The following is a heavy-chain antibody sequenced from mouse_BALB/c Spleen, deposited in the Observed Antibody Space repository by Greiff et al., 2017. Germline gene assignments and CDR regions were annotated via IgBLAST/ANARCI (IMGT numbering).Heavy chain of an antibody. V-gene: IGHV2-3*01. CDR1: GFSLTSYG. D-gene: IGHD1-1*01. J-gene: IGHJ4*01. CDR2: IWGDGST. CDR3: ARDPNYYGSGAMDY. Sequence: GHLVESGPGLVAPSQSLSITCTVSGFSLTSYGVSWVRQPPGKGLEWLGVIWGDGSTNYHSALISRLSISKDNSKSQVFLKMNSLQTDDTARYYCARDPNYYGSGAMDYWGQGTSVTVSS.